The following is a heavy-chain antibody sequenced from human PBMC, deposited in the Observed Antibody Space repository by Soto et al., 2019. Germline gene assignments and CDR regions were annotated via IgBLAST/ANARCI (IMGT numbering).Heavy chain of an antibody. V-gene: IGHV3-21*01. D-gene: IGHD4-17*01. CDR1: GFTFSSYS. CDR2: ISSSSSYI. CDR3: ARGREPKMTTVTTSDY. Sequence: EVQLVESGGGLVKPGGSLRLSCAASGFTFSSYSMNWVRQAPGKGLEWVSSISSSSSYIYYADSVKGRFTISRDNAKNSLYLQMNSLRAEDTAVYYCARGREPKMTTVTTSDYWGQGTLVTVSS. J-gene: IGHJ4*02.